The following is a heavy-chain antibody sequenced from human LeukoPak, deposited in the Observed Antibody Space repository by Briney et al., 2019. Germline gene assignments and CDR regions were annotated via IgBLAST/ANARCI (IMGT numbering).Heavy chain of an antibody. D-gene: IGHD2-2*01. V-gene: IGHV1-18*01. CDR1: GYTFTSYG. CDR3: ARPPGYCSSTSCPGGVYYFDY. J-gene: IGHJ4*02. Sequence: ASVKVSCKASGYTFTSYGISWVRQAPGQGLEWMGWISAYNGNTNYAQKLQGGVTMTTDTSTSTAYMELRSLRSDDTVVYYCARPPGYCSSTSCPGGVYYFDYWGQGTLVTVSS. CDR2: ISAYNGNT.